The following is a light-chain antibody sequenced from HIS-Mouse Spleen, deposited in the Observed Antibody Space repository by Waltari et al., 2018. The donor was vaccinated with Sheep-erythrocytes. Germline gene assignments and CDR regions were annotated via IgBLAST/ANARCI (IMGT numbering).Light chain of an antibody. CDR3: QAWDSSTAWNVV. CDR2: HDS. J-gene: IGLJ2*01. CDR1: KLGDKY. Sequence: SYELTQPPSVSVSPGQTASITCSGDKLGDKYACWYQQKPSQSPVLVIYHDSKRPSGIPERFSGSNSRNTATLTISGTQAMDEADYYCQAWDSSTAWNVVFGGGTKLTVL. V-gene: IGLV3-1*01.